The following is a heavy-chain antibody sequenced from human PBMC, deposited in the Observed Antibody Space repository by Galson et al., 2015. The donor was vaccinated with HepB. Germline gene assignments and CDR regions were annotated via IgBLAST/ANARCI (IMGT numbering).Heavy chain of an antibody. CDR1: GFTFTSYA. CDR2: ISGSGGST. CDR3: AKGRGSNSYTYDY. J-gene: IGHJ4*02. Sequence: SLRLSCAASGFTFTSYAMNWVRQAPGKGLEWVSRISGSGGSTDYADSVKGRFTIPRDTSNNTLYLQMNSLRAEDTAQYYCAKGRGSNSYTYDYWGQGTLVTVSS. V-gene: IGHV3-23*01. D-gene: IGHD2-2*01.